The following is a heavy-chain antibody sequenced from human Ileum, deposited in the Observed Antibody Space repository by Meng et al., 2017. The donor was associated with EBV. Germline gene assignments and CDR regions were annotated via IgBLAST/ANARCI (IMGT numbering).Heavy chain of an antibody. V-gene: IGHV1-69*01. D-gene: IGHD3-10*01. J-gene: IGHJ4*02. CDR3: ARDQAMIRY. Sequence: QVQRGQAGAEVKKPGSSVKVYCKASGGTFTNYAINWVRQAPGQGLEWMGGAIPVFGTPNYAQKFQGRVTITADESTNTAYMELYSLRSEDTAVYYCARDQAMIRYWGQGTLVTVFS. CDR1: GGTFTNYA. CDR2: AIPVFGTP.